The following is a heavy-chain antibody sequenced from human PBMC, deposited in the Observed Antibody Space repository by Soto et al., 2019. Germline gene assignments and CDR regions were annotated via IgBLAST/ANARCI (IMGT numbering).Heavy chain of an antibody. CDR1: GYTFTSYG. Sequence: ASVKVSCKASGYTFTSYGISWVRQAPGQGLEWMGWISAYNGNTNYAQKLQGRVTMTTDTSTSTAYMELRSLRSDDTAVYYCARDHDYSRRNYYYGMDVWGQGTTVTVSS. D-gene: IGHD4-4*01. V-gene: IGHV1-18*01. J-gene: IGHJ6*02. CDR2: ISAYNGNT. CDR3: ARDHDYSRRNYYYGMDV.